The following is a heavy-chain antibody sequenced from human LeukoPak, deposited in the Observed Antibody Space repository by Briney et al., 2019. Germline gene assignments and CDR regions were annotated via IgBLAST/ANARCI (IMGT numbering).Heavy chain of an antibody. V-gene: IGHV3-23*01. D-gene: IGHD2-15*01. J-gene: IGHJ6*03. CDR3: AKNGDRGAYCTGGTCYPYFYYYMDV. CDR1: GITFSSYG. Sequence: GGSLRLSCAASGITFSSYGMSWVRQAPGKGLEWVSSISSTGSTTYYADSVKGRFTISRDNPKNTLYLQMNSLRAEDTAIYYCAKNGDRGAYCTGGTCYPYFYYYMDVWGKGTTVTI. CDR2: ISSTGSTT.